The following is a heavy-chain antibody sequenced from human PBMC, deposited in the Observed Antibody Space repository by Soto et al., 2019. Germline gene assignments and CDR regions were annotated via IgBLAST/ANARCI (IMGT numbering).Heavy chain of an antibody. V-gene: IGHV3-23*01. Sequence: PGGSLRLSCAASGFDFSSDVMNWVRQAPGKRLEWVASIFGSGRTTYYADSVKGRFNISRDNYKNTLYLQLNSLRVEDTALYYCAKSQSGSFFAAFDLWGQGTMVTVSS. J-gene: IGHJ3*01. CDR2: IFGSGRTT. D-gene: IGHD1-26*01. CDR3: AKSQSGSFFAAFDL. CDR1: GFDFSSDV.